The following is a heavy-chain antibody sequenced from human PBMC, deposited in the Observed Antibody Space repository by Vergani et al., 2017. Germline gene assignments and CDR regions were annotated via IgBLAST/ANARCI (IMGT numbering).Heavy chain of an antibody. CDR3: AKKGSSLYYYGVDV. CDR2: IRYDGSNP. Sequence: QEQLLQSGGGVVQPGGSLRLSCIGSGYTFGHFDMHWVRQAPGKGLAWVAFIRYDGSNPQYIDSVKGRFTISRDNSKYTLFLQMNGLRPEDTGTYFCAKKGSSLYYYGVDVWGQGTTITVSS. D-gene: IGHD6-13*01. V-gene: IGHV3-30*02. CDR1: GYTFGHFD. J-gene: IGHJ6*02.